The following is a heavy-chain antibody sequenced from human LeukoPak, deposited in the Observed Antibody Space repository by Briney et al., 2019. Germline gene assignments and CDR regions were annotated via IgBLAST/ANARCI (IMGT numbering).Heavy chain of an antibody. D-gene: IGHD3-10*01. CDR3: ARDFYYYGSGSYYFDY. CDR2: IYYSGNT. J-gene: IGHJ4*02. CDR1: GVSISSSNSY. Sequence: PSETLSLTCTVSGVSISSSNSYWGWIRQPPGKGLEWIGSIYYSGNTYYNASLKSQVSISIDTSKNQISLKLSSVTAADTAVYYCARDFYYYGSGSYYFDYWGQGTLVTVSS. V-gene: IGHV4-39*07.